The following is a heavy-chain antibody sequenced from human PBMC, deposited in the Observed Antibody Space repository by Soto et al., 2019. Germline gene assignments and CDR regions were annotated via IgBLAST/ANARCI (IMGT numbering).Heavy chain of an antibody. CDR1: GFTVSSNY. D-gene: IGHD6-13*01. CDR3: ARGGHSSSWGDYYYYGMDV. Sequence: GGSLRLSCAASGFTVSSNYMSWVRQAPGKGLEWVSVIYSGGSTYYADSVKGRFTISRDNSKNTLYLQMNSLRAEDTAVYYCARGGHSSSWGDYYYYGMDVWGQGTTVTVSS. V-gene: IGHV3-53*01. J-gene: IGHJ6*02. CDR2: IYSGGST.